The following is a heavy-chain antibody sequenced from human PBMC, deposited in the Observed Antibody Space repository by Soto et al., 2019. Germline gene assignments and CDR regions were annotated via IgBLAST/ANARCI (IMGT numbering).Heavy chain of an antibody. CDR3: ARDPVAYCGGDCRTFDY. CDR1: GFTFSSYA. J-gene: IGHJ4*02. D-gene: IGHD2-21*02. Sequence: QVQLVESGGGVVQPGRSLRLSCAASGFTFSSYAMHWVRQAPGKGLEWVAVISYDGSNKYYADSVKGRFTISRDNSKNTLYLHMNSLRAEDTAVYDCARDPVAYCGGDCRTFDYWGQGTLVTVSS. V-gene: IGHV3-30-3*01. CDR2: ISYDGSNK.